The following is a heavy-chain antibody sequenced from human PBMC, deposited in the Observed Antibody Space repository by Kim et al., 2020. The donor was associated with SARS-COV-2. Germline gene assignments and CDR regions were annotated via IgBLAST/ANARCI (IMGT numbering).Heavy chain of an antibody. Sequence: GGSLRLSCAASGFTFSSYEMNWVRQAPGKGLEWVSLISSSGSTIYYADSVKGRFTISRDNAKNSLYLQMNSLRAEDTAVYYCARESGYSSSWYVNDQHFDYWGQGTLVTVSS. CDR3: ARESGYSSSWYVNDQHFDY. CDR2: ISSSGSTI. D-gene: IGHD6-13*01. CDR1: GFTFSSYE. J-gene: IGHJ4*02. V-gene: IGHV3-48*03.